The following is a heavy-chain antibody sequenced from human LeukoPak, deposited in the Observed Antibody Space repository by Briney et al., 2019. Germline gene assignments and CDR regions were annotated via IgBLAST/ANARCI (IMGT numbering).Heavy chain of an antibody. D-gene: IGHD3-3*01. Sequence: PGGSLRLSCAASGFTFDDYAMHWVRQTPGKGLEWVSGISWNSGSIGYADSVKGRFTISRDNAKNSLYLQMNSLRAEDMALYYCAKGGVWSGLGVGAFDIWGQGTMVTVSS. CDR2: ISWNSGSI. V-gene: IGHV3-9*03. CDR1: GFTFDDYA. CDR3: AKGGVWSGLGVGAFDI. J-gene: IGHJ3*02.